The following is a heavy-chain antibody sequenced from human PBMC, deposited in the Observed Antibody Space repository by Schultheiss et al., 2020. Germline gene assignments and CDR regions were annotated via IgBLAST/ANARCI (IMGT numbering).Heavy chain of an antibody. CDR2: ISYDGSNK. D-gene: IGHD3-16*01. CDR1: GFTFSSYA. Sequence: GGSLRLSCAASGFTFSSYAMHWVRQAPGKGLEWVAVISYDGSNKYYADSVKGRFTISRDNSKNTLYLQMNSLRAEDTAVYYCARDMGRGGFRLFDYWGQGTLVTVSS. J-gene: IGHJ4*02. CDR3: ARDMGRGGFRLFDY. V-gene: IGHV3-30-3*01.